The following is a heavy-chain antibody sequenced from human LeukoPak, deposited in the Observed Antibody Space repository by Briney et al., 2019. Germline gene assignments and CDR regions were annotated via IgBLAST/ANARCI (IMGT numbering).Heavy chain of an antibody. CDR3: AREEDYYGSGSYCY. CDR2: TSAYNGNT. CDR1: GYTFTSYG. D-gene: IGHD3-10*01. V-gene: IGHV1-18*01. J-gene: IGHJ4*02. Sequence: VASVKVSCKTSGYTFTSYGISWVRQAPGQGLEWMGWTSAYNGNTNYAQKLQGRVTMTTDTSTSTAYMELRSLRSDDTAVYYCAREEDYYGSGSYCYWGQGTLVTVSS.